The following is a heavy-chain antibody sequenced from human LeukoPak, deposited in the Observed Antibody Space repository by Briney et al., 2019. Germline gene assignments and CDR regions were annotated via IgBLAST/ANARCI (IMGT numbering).Heavy chain of an antibody. D-gene: IGHD3-3*01. J-gene: IGHJ5*02. CDR1: GGSISSSSYY. CDR3: ASPLEYPGGWFDP. CDR2: IYYSGST. Sequence: PSETLSLTCTVYGGSISSSSYYWGWIRQPPGKGLEWIGSIYYSGSTYYNPSLKSRVTISVDTSNNQFSLKLSSVTAADTAVYYCASPLEYPGGWFDPWGQGTLVTVSS. V-gene: IGHV4-39*07.